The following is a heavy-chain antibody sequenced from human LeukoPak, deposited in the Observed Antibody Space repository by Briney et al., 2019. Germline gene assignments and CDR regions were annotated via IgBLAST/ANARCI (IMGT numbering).Heavy chain of an antibody. Sequence: SENLSRKDAGDRETSRKNNRNRDSQTPGKRRERQGEIKHSGGTRYNRSITGRVTISVDTSKNQFSLKLSSVTAADTAVYYCARGVDDAADGADCFDPWGQGTLVTVSS. J-gene: IGHJ5*02. D-gene: IGHD3-16*01. CDR1: RETSRKNN. V-gene: IGHV4-34*01. CDR2: IKHSGGT. CDR3: ARGVDDAADGADCFDP.